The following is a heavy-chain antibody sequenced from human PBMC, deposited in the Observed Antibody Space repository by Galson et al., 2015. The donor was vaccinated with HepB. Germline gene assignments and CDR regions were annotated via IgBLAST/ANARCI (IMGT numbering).Heavy chain of an antibody. J-gene: IGHJ4*02. CDR3: ATTLAFSGYYYFDS. CDR2: ISYTGST. CDR1: GGSISSFLHH. V-gene: IGHV4-39*07. Sequence: ETLSLTCTVSGGSISSFLHHWGWIRQPPGKGLEWIGSISYTGSTYYNPSLKSRVTISVDTSRNQFSLKLSSVTAADTAVYYCATTLAFSGYYYFDSWGQGTLVTVSS. D-gene: IGHD3-22*01.